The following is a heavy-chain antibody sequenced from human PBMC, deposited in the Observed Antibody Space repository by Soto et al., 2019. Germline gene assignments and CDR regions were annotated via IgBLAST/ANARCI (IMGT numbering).Heavy chain of an antibody. D-gene: IGHD3-10*01. V-gene: IGHV5-51*01. CDR3: ARQGGEYNTMSDY. Sequence: DFLKNSCKGSGYTFSKYWIGWVRQTPGKGLEWMGMIYPGDSDARYSPSFEGQVTFSVDKSINTAYLQWNSLKASDTAMYYCARQGGEYNTMSDYWGQGTLVTVSS. CDR1: GYTFSKYW. CDR2: IYPGDSDA. J-gene: IGHJ4*02.